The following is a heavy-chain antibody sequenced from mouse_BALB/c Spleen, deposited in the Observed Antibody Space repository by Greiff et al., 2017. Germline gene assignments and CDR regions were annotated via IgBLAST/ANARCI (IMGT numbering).Heavy chain of an antibody. Sequence: VKLVESGAELARPGASVKLSCKASGYTFTSYWMQWVKQRPGQGLEWIGAIYPGDGDTRYTQKFKGKATLTADKSSSTAYMQLSSLASEDSAVYYCARLDSPYYAMDYWGQGTSVTVSS. CDR1: GYTFTSYW. CDR3: ARLDSPYYAMDY. V-gene: IGHV1-87*01. CDR2: IYPGDGDT. J-gene: IGHJ4*01. D-gene: IGHD2-4*01.